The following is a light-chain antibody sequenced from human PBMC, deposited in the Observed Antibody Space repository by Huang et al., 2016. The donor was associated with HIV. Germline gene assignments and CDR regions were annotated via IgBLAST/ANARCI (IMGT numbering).Light chain of an antibody. CDR1: QEIGKD. Sequence: AIQMTQSPVSLSASVGDRVTIHCRASQEIGKDLGWDQQRLGKAPKLLVSTASHLESGVPSRLTGSGSGTNFTLTISGLQPDDFATYYCLQDQTYPWAFGQGPKVEI. J-gene: IGKJ1*01. CDR2: TAS. CDR3: LQDQTYPWA. V-gene: IGKV1-6*01.